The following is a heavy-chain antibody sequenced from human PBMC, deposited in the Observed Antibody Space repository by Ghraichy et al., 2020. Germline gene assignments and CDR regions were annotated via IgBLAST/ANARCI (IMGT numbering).Heavy chain of an antibody. J-gene: IGHJ4*02. CDR1: GFTFDDYA. Sequence: GGSLRLSCAASGFTFDDYAMHWVRQAPGKGLEWVSGISWNSGSIGYADSVKGRFTISRDNAKNSLYLQMNSLRAEDTALYYCAKDSGIAAAGDLDYWGQGTLVTVSS. D-gene: IGHD6-13*01. CDR3: AKDSGIAAAGDLDY. V-gene: IGHV3-9*01. CDR2: ISWNSGSI.